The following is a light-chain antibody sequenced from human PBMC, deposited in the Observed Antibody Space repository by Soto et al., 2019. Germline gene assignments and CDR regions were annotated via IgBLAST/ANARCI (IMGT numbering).Light chain of an antibody. V-gene: IGKV1-39*01. J-gene: IGKJ5*01. CDR1: QSISTW. CDR3: QQSYSTTIT. Sequence: GDRVTITCRASQSISTWLAWYQQKPGKAPKLLIYATSSLQSGVPSRFSGSGSGTDFTLTISSLQPEDFSTYYCQQSYSTTITFGQGTRLEIK. CDR2: ATS.